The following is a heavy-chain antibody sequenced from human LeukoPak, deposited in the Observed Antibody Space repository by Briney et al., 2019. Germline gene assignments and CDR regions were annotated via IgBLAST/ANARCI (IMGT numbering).Heavy chain of an antibody. CDR2: ISSSSSTI. CDR3: ARSGSGWPAKYFQH. D-gene: IGHD6-19*01. J-gene: IGHJ1*01. V-gene: IGHV3-48*04. Sequence: GGSLRLSCAASGFTFSSYSMNWVRQAPGKGLEWVSYISSSSSTIYYADSVKGRFTISRDNAKNSLYLQMNSLRAEDTAVYYCARSGSGWPAKYFQHWGQGTLVTVSS. CDR1: GFTFSSYS.